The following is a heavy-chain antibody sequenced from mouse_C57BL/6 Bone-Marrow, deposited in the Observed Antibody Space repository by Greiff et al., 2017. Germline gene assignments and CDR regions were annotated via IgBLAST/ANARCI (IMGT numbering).Heavy chain of an antibody. Sequence: VQLQQSGPELVKPGASVKISCKASGYSFTDYNMNWVKQSNGKSLEWIGVINPNYGTTSYNQKFKGKATLTVDQSSSTAYMQLNSLTSEDSAVYYGASPRDYEGWYFDVWGTGTTVTVSS. CDR2: INPNYGTT. CDR3: ASPRDYEGWYFDV. V-gene: IGHV1-39*01. D-gene: IGHD2-4*01. J-gene: IGHJ1*03. CDR1: GYSFTDYN.